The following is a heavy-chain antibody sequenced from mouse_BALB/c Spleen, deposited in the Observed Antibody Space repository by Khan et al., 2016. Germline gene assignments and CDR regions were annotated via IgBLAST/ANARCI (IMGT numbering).Heavy chain of an antibody. CDR3: TRWGNYFDY. CDR1: GYTFTSYY. CDR2: INPSNGGT. Sequence: QVQLQQSGAELVKPGASVKLSCKASGYTFTSYYMYWVKQRPGQGLEWIGEINPSNGGTNFNEKFKSKATLTVDKSSSTAYMQLSSLTSEDSAVYYCTRWGNYFDYWGQGTTLTVSP. V-gene: IGHV1S81*02. J-gene: IGHJ2*01.